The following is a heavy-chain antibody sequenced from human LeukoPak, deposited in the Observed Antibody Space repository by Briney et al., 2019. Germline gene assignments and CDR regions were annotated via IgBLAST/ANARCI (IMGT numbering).Heavy chain of an antibody. D-gene: IGHD3-10*01. V-gene: IGHV4-31*03. Sequence: PSETLSLTCTVSGGSISSGGYYWSWIRQHPGKGLEWIGYIYYSGSTYYNPSLKSRVTISVDTSKNQFSLKLSSVTAADTAVYYCARGPPGGQFDPWGQGTLVTVSS. CDR2: IYYSGST. CDR1: GGSISSGGYY. J-gene: IGHJ5*02. CDR3: ARGPPGGQFDP.